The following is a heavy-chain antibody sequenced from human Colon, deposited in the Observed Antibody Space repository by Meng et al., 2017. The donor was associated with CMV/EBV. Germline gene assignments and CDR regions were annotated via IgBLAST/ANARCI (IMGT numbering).Heavy chain of an antibody. CDR2: IFRDGST. J-gene: IGHJ4*02. CDR1: NGSFSGYF. CDR3: ARATKPNCWEVLEY. D-gene: IGHD2-2*01. Sequence: QVQAQEWGGVLLNAFETLSLTRGVYNGSFSGYFWTWIPQPPGKGLELIGEIFRDGSTKYNPSLQSRGTMSVGTSKNHFSLNLRSVTAADTAVYFCARATKPNCWEVLEYWGQGTLVTVSS. V-gene: IGHV4-34*12.